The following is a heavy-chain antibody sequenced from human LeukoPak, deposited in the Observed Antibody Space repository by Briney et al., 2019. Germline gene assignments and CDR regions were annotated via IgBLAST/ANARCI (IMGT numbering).Heavy chain of an antibody. CDR2: ISAYNCNT. D-gene: IGHD3-16*01. Sequence: ASVKXSCKASGFGFTSYGISWVRQAPGQGREWMGWISAYNCNTHYAQKFQGRVTMTTDTSASTAYMELRSLTSDDTAVYYCAREPKSLGDLFYIDYWGQGMLVAVSS. J-gene: IGHJ4*02. V-gene: IGHV1-18*01. CDR1: GFGFTSYG. CDR3: AREPKSLGDLFYIDY.